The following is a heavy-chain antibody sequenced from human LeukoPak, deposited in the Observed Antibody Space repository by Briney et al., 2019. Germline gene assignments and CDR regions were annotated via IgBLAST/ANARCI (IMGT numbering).Heavy chain of an antibody. D-gene: IGHD2-2*01. J-gene: IGHJ4*02. V-gene: IGHV3-7*05. Sequence: GGSLRLSRAASGFTFSSYWMSWVRQAPGKGLEWVANIKQDGSEKYYVDSVKGRFTISRDNAKNPLYLQMNSLRAEDTAVYYCARDQRYCSSSSCPWEPFDYWGQGTLVTVSS. CDR1: GFTFSSYW. CDR3: ARDQRYCSSSSCPWEPFDY. CDR2: IKQDGSEK.